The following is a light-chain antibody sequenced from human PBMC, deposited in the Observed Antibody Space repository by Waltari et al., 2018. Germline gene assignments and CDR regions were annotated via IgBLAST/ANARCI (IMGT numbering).Light chain of an antibody. J-gene: IGKJ1*01. V-gene: IGKV1-39*01. CDR3: QQSYSTPWT. CDR1: QSISSY. Sequence: DIQMTQSPSSLSASVGDRVTITCRASQSISSYLNWYQQKPGTAPKLLIYAPSSLQSGVPSRFSGSWSETDFTLTISSLQPEDFATYYCQQSYSTPWTFGQETKVEIK. CDR2: APS.